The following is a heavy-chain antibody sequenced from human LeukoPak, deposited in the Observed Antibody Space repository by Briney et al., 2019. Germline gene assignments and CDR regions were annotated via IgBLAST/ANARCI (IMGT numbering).Heavy chain of an antibody. CDR3: ARGRQYSYGGLMDV. Sequence: PGGSLRLSCAASGFTFSSYAMSWVRQAPGKGLEWVSAISGSGGSTYYADSVKGRFTISRDNAKNSLYLQMNSLRAEDTAVYYCARGRQYSYGGLMDVWGKGTTVTVSS. CDR2: ISGSGGST. D-gene: IGHD5-18*01. J-gene: IGHJ6*04. V-gene: IGHV3-23*01. CDR1: GFTFSSYA.